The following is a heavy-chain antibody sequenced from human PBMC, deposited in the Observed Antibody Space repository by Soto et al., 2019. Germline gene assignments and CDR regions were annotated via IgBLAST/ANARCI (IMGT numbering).Heavy chain of an antibody. CDR3: ARIRRVGNCDGPGCVEGSNADY. CDR1: GYSFITYG. Sequence: QVQLVQSGAEVKKPGASVKVSCTASGYSFITYGISWVRQAPGQGLEWMGWITAYNANSQYAQNVQGRATMTTDPATTTAYMEPRSLRSDDTAVYCCARIRRVGNCDGPGCVEGSNADYWGQATLVTGPS. J-gene: IGHJ4*02. D-gene: IGHD3-3*01. V-gene: IGHV1-18*01. CDR2: ITAYNANS.